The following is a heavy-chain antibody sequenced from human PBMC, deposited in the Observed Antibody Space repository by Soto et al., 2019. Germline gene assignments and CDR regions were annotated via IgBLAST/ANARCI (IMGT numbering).Heavy chain of an antibody. CDR2: IIPIFGTA. V-gene: IGHV1-69*01. CDR1: GETISGDA. Sequence: PVKGACKAAGETISGDAGGWRRHTTGQGLEWMGGIIPIFGTANYAQKFQGRVTITADESTSTAYMELSSLRSEDTAVYYCARAGYYYYRSGYPLPYYYYGMDVWGQGTTVTVSS. J-gene: IGHJ6*02. CDR3: ARAGYYYYRSGYPLPYYYYGMDV. D-gene: IGHD3-22*01.